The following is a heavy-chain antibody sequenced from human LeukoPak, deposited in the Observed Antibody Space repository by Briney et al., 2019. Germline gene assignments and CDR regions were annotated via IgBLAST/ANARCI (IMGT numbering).Heavy chain of an antibody. CDR3: AKVNSFDI. CDR1: GFTISSYA. V-gene: IGHV3-23*01. J-gene: IGHJ3*02. CDR2: ISVSGSNT. Sequence: GGSLRPSCAASGFTISSYAMTWVRQAPGKGLEWVSAISVSGSNTYYADSVKGRFTISRGDSTTTLYLQMNSLTAEDTAIYYCAKVNSFDIWGQGTMVTVSS.